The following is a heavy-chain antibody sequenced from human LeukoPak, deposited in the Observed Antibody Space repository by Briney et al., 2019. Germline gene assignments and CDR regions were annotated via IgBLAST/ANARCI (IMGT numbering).Heavy chain of an antibody. V-gene: IGHV3-20*04. CDR1: GFTFDDYG. CDR2: INWNAADT. D-gene: IGHD1-26*01. CDR3: ASAVGAGYYFDY. Sequence: GGSLRLSCAASGFTFDDYGMSWVRQAAGKGLEWVSGINWNAADTGYADSVKGRFTISRDNVKNSLYLQMNSLRAEDTAFYYCASAVGAGYYFDYWGQGTLGTVPS. J-gene: IGHJ4*02.